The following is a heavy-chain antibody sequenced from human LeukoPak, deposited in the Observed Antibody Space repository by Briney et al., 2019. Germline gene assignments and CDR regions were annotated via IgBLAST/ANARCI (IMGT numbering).Heavy chain of an antibody. CDR3: TTDPFWGYDY. CDR2: VKGKTDGGTT. CDR1: GFTFSNAW. D-gene: IGHD7-27*01. J-gene: IGHJ4*02. Sequence: TTGGSLRLSCAASGFTFSNAWMNWVRQAPGKGLEWVGRVKGKTDGGTTDYAAPVKGRFTVSRDDSKNTLYLQMNSLKTEDTAVYYCTTDPFWGYDYWGQGTLVTVSS. V-gene: IGHV3-15*01.